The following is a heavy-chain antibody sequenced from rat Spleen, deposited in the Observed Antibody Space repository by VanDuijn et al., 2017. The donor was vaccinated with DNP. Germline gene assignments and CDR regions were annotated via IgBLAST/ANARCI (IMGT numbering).Heavy chain of an antibody. J-gene: IGHJ2*01. V-gene: IGHV5-25*01. Sequence: EVQLVESGGGLVQPGRSLKVSCAVSGFTFSNYDMAWVRQAPTKGLEWVASISPSGGSTYYRDSVKGRFTVSRDNAKSSLYLQMNSLRSEDTATYYCARDRANYFDYWGQGVMVTVSS. CDR3: ARDRANYFDY. CDR2: ISPSGGST. CDR1: GFTFSNYD. D-gene: IGHD1-5*01.